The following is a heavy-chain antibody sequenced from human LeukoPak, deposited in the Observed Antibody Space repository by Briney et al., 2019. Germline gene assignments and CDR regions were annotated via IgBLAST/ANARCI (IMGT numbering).Heavy chain of an antibody. CDR1: GFNFDDYA. V-gene: IGHV3-9*03. Sequence: PGGSLRLSCAASGFNFDDYAMHWVRQAPGKGLEWVSGISWNSDNTEYADSVKGRFIASRANAKNSLSLQLNSLRPEDMALYYCAKGNSGSHRRGALDVWGQGTLVIVSS. CDR3: AKGNSGSHRRGALDV. J-gene: IGHJ3*01. CDR2: ISWNSDNT. D-gene: IGHD6-19*01.